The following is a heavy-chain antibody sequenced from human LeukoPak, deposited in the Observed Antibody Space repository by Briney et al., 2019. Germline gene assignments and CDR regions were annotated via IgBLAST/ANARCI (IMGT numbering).Heavy chain of an antibody. CDR1: GFTFSSYT. CDR3: AKDLRIVGATEDKVDY. D-gene: IGHD1-26*01. V-gene: IGHV3-23*01. Sequence: GGSLRLSCAASGFTFSSYTMSWVRQAPGKGLEWVSAISGSGGSTYYADSVKGRFTISRDNSKNTLYLRMNSLRAEDTAVYYCAKDLRIVGATEDKVDYWGQGTLVTVSS. J-gene: IGHJ4*02. CDR2: ISGSGGST.